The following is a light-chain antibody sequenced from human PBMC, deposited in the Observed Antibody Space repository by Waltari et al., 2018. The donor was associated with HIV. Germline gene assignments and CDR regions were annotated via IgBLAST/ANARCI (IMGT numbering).Light chain of an antibody. CDR1: SGYSNSK. V-gene: IGLV9-49*01. J-gene: IGLJ2*01. CDR2: VGTGGIVG. Sequence: QPVLTQPPSASASLGASVTLTCTLSSGYSNSKVAWYQQRPGKGPRFVMRVGTGGIVGSKGDGIPDRFSVLGSGLNRYLTIKNIQEEDESDYHCGADHGSGSNFVVVFGGGTKLTVL. CDR3: GADHGSGSNFVVV.